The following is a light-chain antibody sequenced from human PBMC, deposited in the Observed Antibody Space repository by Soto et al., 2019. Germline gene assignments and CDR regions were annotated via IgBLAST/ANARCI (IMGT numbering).Light chain of an antibody. CDR3: SSYTSSSTVV. Sequence: QSALTQPASVSGSPGQSITISCTGTSSDVGGYNYVSWYQQHPGKAPKLIIYDVNNRPSGVSNRFSGSKSGNTASLTISGLQAEDEGDYYCSSYTSSSTVVFGGGTKLTVL. V-gene: IGLV2-14*03. J-gene: IGLJ2*01. CDR1: SSDVGGYNY. CDR2: DVN.